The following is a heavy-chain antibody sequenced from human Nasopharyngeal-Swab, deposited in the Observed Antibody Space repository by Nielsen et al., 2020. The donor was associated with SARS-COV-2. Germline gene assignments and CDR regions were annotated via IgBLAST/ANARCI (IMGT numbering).Heavy chain of an antibody. CDR3: ARLGRSMIVVVTRPGYFDL. J-gene: IGHJ2*01. Sequence: SETLSLTCAVYGGSFSGYYWSWIRQPPGKGLEWIGEINHSGSTNYNPSLKSRVTISVDTSKNQFSLKLSSVTAADTAVYYCARLGRSMIVVVTRPGYFDLWGRGTLVTVSS. D-gene: IGHD3-22*01. V-gene: IGHV4-34*01. CDR1: GGSFSGYY. CDR2: INHSGST.